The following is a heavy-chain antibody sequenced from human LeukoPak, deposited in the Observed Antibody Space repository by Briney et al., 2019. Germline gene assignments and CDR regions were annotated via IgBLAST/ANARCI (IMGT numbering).Heavy chain of an antibody. CDR2: IYHSGST. CDR1: GYSISSGYY. D-gene: IGHD2-2*01. J-gene: IGHJ5*02. CDR3: ARVAGVPAAIGWFDP. Sequence: SETLSLTCTVSGYSISSGYYWGWIRQPPGKGLEWIGSIYHSGSTYYNPSLKSRVTISVDTSKNQFSLKLSSVTAADTAVYYCARVAGVPAAIGWFDPWGQGTLVTVSS. V-gene: IGHV4-38-2*02.